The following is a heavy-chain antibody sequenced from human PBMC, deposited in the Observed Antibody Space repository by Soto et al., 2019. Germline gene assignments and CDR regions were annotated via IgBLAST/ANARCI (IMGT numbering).Heavy chain of an antibody. J-gene: IGHJ4*02. CDR3: ARDVGNGCGCGYGY. Sequence: QVQLVQSGAEVKKPGASVTVSCKVSGYTFTTYGISWVRQAPGQGLEWMGWISTSNGGTNYAQNLQGRVTMTTDTSASTGYLELRSLRSDDTVVYYCARDVGNGCGCGYGYWGQGTLVTVSS. CDR1: GYTFTTYG. D-gene: IGHD5-18*01. CDR2: ISTSNGGT. V-gene: IGHV1-18*01.